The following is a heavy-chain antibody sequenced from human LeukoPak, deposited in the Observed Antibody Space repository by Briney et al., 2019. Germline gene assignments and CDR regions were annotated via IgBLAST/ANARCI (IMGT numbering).Heavy chain of an antibody. V-gene: IGHV1-2*02. J-gene: IGHJ6*03. CDR1: GYDFTGYY. CDR2: VNPRNGGT. CDR3: ATGLQYGLWGVPYFYYMHA. D-gene: IGHD3-10*01. Sequence: ASVKVSCKASGYDFTGYYVHWLRQAPGRGFEWMGWVNPRNGGTHYAQNFQGRVTITGDTSITTAYMELASLTSDDTAVYYCATGLQYGLWGVPYFYYMHAWGEGTTVTVSS.